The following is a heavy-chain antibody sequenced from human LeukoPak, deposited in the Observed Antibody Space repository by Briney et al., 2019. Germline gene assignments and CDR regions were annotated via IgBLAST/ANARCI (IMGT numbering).Heavy chain of an antibody. CDR3: ATLRDDYEFDY. V-gene: IGHV4-59*01. CDR1: GGSTSVNY. CDR2: IYCSGST. J-gene: IGHJ4*02. Sequence: SETLSLTCTVSGGSTSVNYWSWIRQPPRKGLELIWYIYCSGSTNYNPSLKRRVTISVDTSKNQFSLKLSSVTAADTAVYYCATLRDDYEFDYWGQGTLVTVSS. D-gene: IGHD5-24*01.